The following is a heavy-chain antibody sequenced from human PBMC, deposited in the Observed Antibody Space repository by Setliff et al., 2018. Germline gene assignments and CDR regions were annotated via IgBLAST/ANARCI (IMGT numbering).Heavy chain of an antibody. CDR2: ISPHTGNT. D-gene: IGHD3-16*01. CDR3: ARDGISWLMWFDP. Sequence: ASVKVSCKASGYNFPGYYLHWVRQAPGKGLEWMGWISPHTGNTQYAQKFQGRVTMTRDTSISTAYMELSSLRSNDTAFYYCARDGISWLMWFDPWGQGTLVTSPQ. J-gene: IGHJ5*02. CDR1: GYNFPGYY. V-gene: IGHV1-2*02.